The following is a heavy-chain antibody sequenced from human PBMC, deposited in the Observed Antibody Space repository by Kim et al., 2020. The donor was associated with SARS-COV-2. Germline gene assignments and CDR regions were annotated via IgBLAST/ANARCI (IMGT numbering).Heavy chain of an antibody. CDR3: AKYKDRYFDY. D-gene: IGHD1-20*01. CDR1: GFTFSTYP. J-gene: IGHJ4*02. V-gene: IGHV3-23*01. Sequence: GGSLRLSCAASGFTFSTYPMTWVRRAPGKGLEWVSIISSGNKYYADSVKGRFTISRDDSKYTLYLQMNSLRAEDTAVYYCAKYKDRYFDYWGQGTLVTVSS. CDR2: ISSGNK.